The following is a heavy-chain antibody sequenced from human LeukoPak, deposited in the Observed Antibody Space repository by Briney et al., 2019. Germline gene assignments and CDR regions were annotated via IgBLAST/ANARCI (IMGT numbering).Heavy chain of an antibody. CDR1: GDSVSSNSAA. J-gene: IGHJ4*02. V-gene: IGHV6-1*01. Sequence: SQTLSLTCAISGDSVSSNSAAWNWIRQSPSRGLEWLGRTYYRSKWYNDYAVSVKSRITINPDTSKNQFSLQLNSVTPEDTAVYYCARATGGYSSSWYAPRYFLFDYWGQGTLVTVSS. CDR2: TYYRSKWYN. CDR3: ARATGGYSSSWYAPRYFLFDY. D-gene: IGHD6-13*01.